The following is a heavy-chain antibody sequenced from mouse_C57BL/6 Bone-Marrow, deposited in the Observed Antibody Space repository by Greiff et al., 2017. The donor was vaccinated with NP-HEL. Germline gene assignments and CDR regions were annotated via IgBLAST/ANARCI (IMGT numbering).Heavy chain of an antibody. CDR3: ARGWYYAMDY. Sequence: QVQLQQSGAELARPGASVKLSCKASGYTFTSYGISWVKQRPGQGLEWIGEIYPRSGNTYYNEKFKGKATLTADKSSSTAYMELRSLTSEDSAVDFCARGWYYAMDYWGQGTSVTVSS. CDR2: IYPRSGNT. V-gene: IGHV1-81*01. CDR1: GYTFTSYG. D-gene: IGHD3-3*01. J-gene: IGHJ4*01.